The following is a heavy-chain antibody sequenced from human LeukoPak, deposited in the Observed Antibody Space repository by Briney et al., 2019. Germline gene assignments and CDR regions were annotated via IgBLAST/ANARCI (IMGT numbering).Heavy chain of an antibody. D-gene: IGHD3-9*01. Sequence: PAGGSLRLSCAASGFTFSSYGMHWVRQAPGKGLEWVAVIWYDGSNKYYADSVKGRFTISRDNSKNTLYLQMNSLRAEDTAVYYCARDAADWLLGDYLDYWGQGTLVAVSS. V-gene: IGHV3-33*01. CDR3: ARDAADWLLGDYLDY. CDR2: IWYDGSNK. CDR1: GFTFSSYG. J-gene: IGHJ4*02.